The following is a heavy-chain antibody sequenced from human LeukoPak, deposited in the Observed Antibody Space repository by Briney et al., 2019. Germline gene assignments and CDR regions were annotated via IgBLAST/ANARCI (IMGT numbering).Heavy chain of an antibody. V-gene: IGHV4-4*07. CDR3: ARARYSSGWYYFDY. J-gene: IGHJ4*02. Sequence: SETLSLTCTVSGGSISSYYWSWIRQPAGKGLEWIGRIYTSGSTNYNPSLKSRVTMSVDTSENQFSLKLSSVTAADTAVYYCARARYSSGWYYFDYWGQGTLVTVSS. CDR1: GGSISSYY. CDR2: IYTSGST. D-gene: IGHD6-19*01.